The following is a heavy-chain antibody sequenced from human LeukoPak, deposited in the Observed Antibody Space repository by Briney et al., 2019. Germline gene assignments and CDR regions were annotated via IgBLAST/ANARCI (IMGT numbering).Heavy chain of an antibody. CDR1: GGSISSYY. Sequence: SETLSLTCTVSGGSISSYYWSWIRQPAGKGLEWIGRIYTSGSTNYNPSLKSQVTMSVDTSKNQFSLKLSSVTAADTAVYYCARDCSGGSCWAAPYWYFDLWGRGTLVTVSS. V-gene: IGHV4-4*07. CDR2: IYTSGST. CDR3: ARDCSGGSCWAAPYWYFDL. J-gene: IGHJ2*01. D-gene: IGHD2-15*01.